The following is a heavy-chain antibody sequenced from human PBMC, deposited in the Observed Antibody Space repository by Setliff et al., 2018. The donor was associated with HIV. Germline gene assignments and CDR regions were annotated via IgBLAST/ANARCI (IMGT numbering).Heavy chain of an antibody. J-gene: IGHJ4*02. Sequence: SETLSLTCTVSGGSISSYYWSWIRQPPGKGLEWLGHIYSSGSTNYNPSLKSRVTISVDTSKNQFSLNLSSVTALDTAVYYCARKGSSSRSQEYYYDFWGQGTLVTVSS. D-gene: IGHD6-13*01. CDR1: GGSISSYY. CDR3: ARKGSSSRSQEYYYDF. V-gene: IGHV4-4*09. CDR2: IYSSGST.